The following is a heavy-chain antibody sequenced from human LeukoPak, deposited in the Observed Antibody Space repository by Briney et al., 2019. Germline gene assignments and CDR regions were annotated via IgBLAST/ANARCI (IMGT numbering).Heavy chain of an antibody. CDR3: AKDPHPPQKYQLLGLFAFDI. CDR1: GFTFSSYA. V-gene: IGHV3-23*01. CDR2: ISGSGGST. Sequence: GGSLRLSCAASGFTFSSYAMSWVRQAPGKGLEWVSAISGSGGSTYYADSVKGRFTISRDNSKHTLYLQMNSLRAEDTAVYYCAKDPHPPQKYQLLGLFAFDIWGQGTMVTASS. D-gene: IGHD2-2*01. J-gene: IGHJ3*02.